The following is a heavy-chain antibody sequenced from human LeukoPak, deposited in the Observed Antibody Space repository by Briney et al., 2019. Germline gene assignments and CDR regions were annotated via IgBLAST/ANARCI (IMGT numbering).Heavy chain of an antibody. Sequence: GGSLRLSCAASGFTFSSYAMSWVRQAPGKGLEWVSAISGSGGSTYYADSVKGRFTISRDNSKNTLYLQMNSLRAEDTAVYYCARVHSSGWSPLAFDYWGQGTLVTVSS. CDR3: ARVHSSGWSPLAFDY. J-gene: IGHJ4*02. CDR2: ISGSGGST. V-gene: IGHV3-23*01. D-gene: IGHD6-19*01. CDR1: GFTFSSYA.